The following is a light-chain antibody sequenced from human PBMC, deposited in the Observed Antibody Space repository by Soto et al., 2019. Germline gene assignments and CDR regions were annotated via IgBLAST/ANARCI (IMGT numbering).Light chain of an antibody. CDR3: QQSYSTPLT. Sequence: DIQMTQSPSSLCASVGDRVTITCRASETITYYLNWYQQKPGKAPKLLIYGASSLQSGVPSRFSGRGSGTDFTLTITSLQLEDFATYYCQQSYSTPLTFGGGTKVEI. V-gene: IGKV1-39*01. CDR2: GAS. CDR1: ETITYY. J-gene: IGKJ4*01.